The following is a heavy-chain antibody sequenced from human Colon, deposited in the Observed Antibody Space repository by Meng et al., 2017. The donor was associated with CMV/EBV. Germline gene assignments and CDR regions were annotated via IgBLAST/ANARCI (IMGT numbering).Heavy chain of an antibody. Sequence: GESLKISCVGSGFRLDGYSMHWVRQTPEKGLEWISLITWDGGRKYYADAVKGRFVISRDNSKNVLHLEMNSLKTEDSDFYHCAKDIFGSGSPYDYWGQGTLVTVSS. CDR1: GFRLDGYS. V-gene: IGHV3-43*01. J-gene: IGHJ4*02. CDR3: AKDIFGSGSPYDY. CDR2: ITWDGGRK. D-gene: IGHD3-10*01.